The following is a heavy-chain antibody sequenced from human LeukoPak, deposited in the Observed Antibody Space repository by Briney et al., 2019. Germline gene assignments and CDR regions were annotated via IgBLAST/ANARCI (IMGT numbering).Heavy chain of an antibody. CDR2: INPSAGST. CDR3: ARASTGRQRWLQSDY. Sequence: ASVKVSYKASGYTFTSSYMHWVRQAAGQGLEWMGIINPSAGSTSYAQKLQGRVTMTRDMSTSTVYMELSSLRSEDTAVYYCARASTGRQRWLQSDYWGQGTLVTVSS. V-gene: IGHV1-46*04. J-gene: IGHJ4*02. D-gene: IGHD5-24*01. CDR1: GYTFTSSY.